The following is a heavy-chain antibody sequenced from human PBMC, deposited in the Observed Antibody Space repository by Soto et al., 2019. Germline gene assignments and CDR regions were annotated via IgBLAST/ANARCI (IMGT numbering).Heavy chain of an antibody. V-gene: IGHV3-74*01. CDR3: TRSITGFSYADS. CDR1: GFTFSTYW. D-gene: IGHD2-2*01. CDR2: IDGDGSDT. Sequence: EVQLVESGGVLVQPGGSLRLSCAASGFTFSTYWMHWVRQAPGKGLVWVSRIDGDGSDTGYAYSVKGRFTISRDNAKNTLYLQMNSLRAEDTAVYYCTRSITGFSYADSWGRGTLVTVSS. J-gene: IGHJ4*02.